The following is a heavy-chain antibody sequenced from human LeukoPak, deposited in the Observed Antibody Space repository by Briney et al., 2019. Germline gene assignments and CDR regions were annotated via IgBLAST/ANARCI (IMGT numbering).Heavy chain of an antibody. D-gene: IGHD3-3*01. Sequence: GGSLRLSCAASGFTFSSYSMNWVRQAPGKGLEWVSSISSSSSYIYYADSVKGRFTISRDNAKDSLYLQMNSLRAEDTAVYYCARSYYDFWSGDYYYGMVVWGQGTTVTVSS. CDR3: ARSYYDFWSGDYYYGMVV. V-gene: IGHV3-21*01. J-gene: IGHJ6*02. CDR2: ISSSSSYI. CDR1: GFTFSSYS.